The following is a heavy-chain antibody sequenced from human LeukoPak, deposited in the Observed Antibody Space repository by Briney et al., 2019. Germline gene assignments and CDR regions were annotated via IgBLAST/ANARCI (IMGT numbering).Heavy chain of an antibody. V-gene: IGHV3-66*01. CDR2: IYSGGST. D-gene: IGHD3-10*01. J-gene: IGHJ6*03. CDR3: ARDLYYLGSGSYTYYMDV. CDR1: EFSVGSNY. Sequence: GGSLRLSCAASEFSVGSNYMTWVRQAPGKGLEWVSLIYSGGSTYYEDSVKGRFTISRDNSKNTLYLQMNSLRAEDTAVYYCARDLYYLGSGSYTYYMDVWGKGTTATVSS.